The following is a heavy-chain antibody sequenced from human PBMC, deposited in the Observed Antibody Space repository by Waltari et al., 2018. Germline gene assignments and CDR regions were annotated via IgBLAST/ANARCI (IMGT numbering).Heavy chain of an antibody. CDR1: GFSFSDYH. J-gene: IGHJ6*01. CDR2: IFGSGRFT. CDR3: ARDATAARLGAMGV. V-gene: IGHV3-11*06. D-gene: IGHD4-17*01. Sequence: QVQLVEFGGGLVKPGGSLRLSCAASGFSFSDYHMYWIRQAPGKGLEWGAFIFGSGRFTNDVEAVRGRVTISRDNAKKTLYLQMNSLRADDTAVYYCARDATAARLGAMGVWGQGTTVIVSS.